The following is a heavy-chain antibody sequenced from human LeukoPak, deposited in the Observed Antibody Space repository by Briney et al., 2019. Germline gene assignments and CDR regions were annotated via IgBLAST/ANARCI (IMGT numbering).Heavy chain of an antibody. CDR3: ARVLEGTLDY. Sequence: SETLSLTCTVSGGSISSYYWSWIRQPPGKGLEGIGYIYYSGSTNYNPSLKSRVTISVDTSKNQFSLKLSSVTAADTAVYYCARVLEGTLDYWGQGTLVTVSS. CDR2: IYYSGST. CDR1: GGSISSYY. J-gene: IGHJ4*02. V-gene: IGHV4-59*01. D-gene: IGHD1-1*01.